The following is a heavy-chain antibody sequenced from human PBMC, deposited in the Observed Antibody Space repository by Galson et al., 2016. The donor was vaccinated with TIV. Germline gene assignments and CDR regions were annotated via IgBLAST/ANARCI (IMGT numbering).Heavy chain of an antibody. CDR2: ISPSDGYT. V-gene: IGHV5-10-1*01. J-gene: IGHJ4*02. Sequence: QSGAEVKKPGESLTISCKTSGYRFTNSWISWVRHVPGKGREWVGRISPSDGYTNYGPSFQGHVTISADRSISTAYLQWSSLKSSDTAIYYCARPGVGAASDYWGQGTLVTVSS. CDR1: GYRFTNSW. D-gene: IGHD3-16*01. CDR3: ARPGVGAASDY.